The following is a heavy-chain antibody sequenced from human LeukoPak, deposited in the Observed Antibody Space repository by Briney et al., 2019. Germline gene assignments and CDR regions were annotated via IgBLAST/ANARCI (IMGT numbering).Heavy chain of an antibody. J-gene: IGHJ4*02. CDR2: IHYSGST. CDR1: GGSISSSY. D-gene: IGHD5-24*01. V-gene: IGHV4-59*01. Sequence: PSETLSLTCSVSGGSISSSYWGWIRQPPGKGLEWIGYIHYSGSTNYNPSLKSRVTISLDSSKNQFSLKLSSVTVADTAVYYCARYHSIKVTFDYWGQGTLVTVSS. CDR3: ARYHSIKVTFDY.